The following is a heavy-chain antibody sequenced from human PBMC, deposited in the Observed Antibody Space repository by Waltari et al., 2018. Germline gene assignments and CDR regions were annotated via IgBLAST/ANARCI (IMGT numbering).Heavy chain of an antibody. J-gene: IGHJ6*02. V-gene: IGHV5-51*03. CDR3: ARVMTTETTFYSFYGMDV. CDR1: GYRFTTSW. D-gene: IGHD4-17*01. Sequence: EVQLVQSGAEVKKPGESLKISCEGSGYRFTTSWIAWGRQMPGKGLEWVGTVDPGDSDARYSLSFQGQVTISADKSINTAYLQWSSLKASDTGIYFCARVMTTETTFYSFYGMDVWGQGTTVTVS. CDR2: VDPGDSDA.